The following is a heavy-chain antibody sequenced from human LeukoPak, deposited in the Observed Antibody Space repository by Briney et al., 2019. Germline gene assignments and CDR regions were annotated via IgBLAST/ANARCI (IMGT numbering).Heavy chain of an antibody. Sequence: SETLSLTCTVSGGSISSSSYYWGWIRQPPGKGLEWIGSIYYSGSTYYNPSLKSRVTISVDTSKNQFSLKLSSVTAADTAVYYCARDPGRGKNYYDSSGYYYYWGQGTLVTVSS. CDR1: GGSISSSSYY. J-gene: IGHJ4*02. CDR2: IYYSGST. CDR3: ARDPGRGKNYYDSSGYYYY. D-gene: IGHD3-22*01. V-gene: IGHV4-39*07.